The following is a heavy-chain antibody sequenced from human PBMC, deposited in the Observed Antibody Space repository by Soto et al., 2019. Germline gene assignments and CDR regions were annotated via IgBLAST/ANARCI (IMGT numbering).Heavy chain of an antibody. CDR1: GGSISSGGYY. CDR3: AMTPGY. Sequence: QVQLQESGPGLVKPSQTLSLTCTVSGGSISSGGYYWSWIPQHPGKGLEWIGDTYYSGSTSYNPSLKRRVTISVDTSKTQSSLTLSSVTAADTAVYYCAMTPGYWGQGTLVTVSS. V-gene: IGHV4-31*03. CDR2: TYYSGST. J-gene: IGHJ4*02.